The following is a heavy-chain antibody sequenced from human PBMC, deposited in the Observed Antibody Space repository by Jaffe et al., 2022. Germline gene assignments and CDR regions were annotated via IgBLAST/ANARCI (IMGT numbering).Heavy chain of an antibody. V-gene: IGHV1-69*06. CDR3: ASNKGPFYFNY. J-gene: IGHJ4*02. CDR2: IIPIFATT. CDR1: GGTFNNYG. D-gene: IGHD3-16*01. Sequence: QVQLVQSGAEVKKPGSSVQVSCKASGGTFNNYGVAWVRQAPGQGLEWMGGIIPIFATTNYAQKFQDRVTITADKSTGTVYLDLSSLRSEDTAVYYCASNKGPFYFNYWGQGTLVTVSS.